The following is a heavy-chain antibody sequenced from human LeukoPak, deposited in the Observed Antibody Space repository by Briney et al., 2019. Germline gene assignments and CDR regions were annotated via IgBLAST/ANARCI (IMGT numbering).Heavy chain of an antibody. CDR3: ASYGSGSYFLESGFDY. Sequence: SETLSLTCTVSGGSISSSSYYWGWIRQPPGKGLEWIGSIYYSGSTYYNPSLKSRVTISVDTSKNQFSLKLSSVTAADTAVYSCASYGSGSYFLESGFDYWGQGTLVTVSS. CDR2: IYYSGST. J-gene: IGHJ4*02. CDR1: GGSISSSSYY. V-gene: IGHV4-39*07. D-gene: IGHD3-10*01.